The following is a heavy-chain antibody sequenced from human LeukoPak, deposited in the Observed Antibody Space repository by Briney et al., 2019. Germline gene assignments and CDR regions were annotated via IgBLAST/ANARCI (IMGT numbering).Heavy chain of an antibody. V-gene: IGHV1-69*04. CDR3: AREDYYDSSGYYSSGQLDY. Sequence: SVKVSCKASGYTFTGYYMHWVRQAPGQGLEWMGRIIPILGIANYAQKFQGRVTITADKSTSTAYMELSSLRSEDTAVYYCAREDYYDSSGYYSSGQLDYWGQGTLVTVSS. CDR2: IIPILGIA. D-gene: IGHD3-22*01. CDR1: GYTFTGYY. J-gene: IGHJ4*02.